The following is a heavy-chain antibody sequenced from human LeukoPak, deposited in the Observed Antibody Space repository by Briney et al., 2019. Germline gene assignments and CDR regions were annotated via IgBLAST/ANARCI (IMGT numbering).Heavy chain of an antibody. CDR2: IDSDGSST. J-gene: IGHJ4*02. CDR3: ARGGMTTVTGYDY. D-gene: IGHD4-17*01. CDR1: GFTFRTYW. Sequence: GGSLRLSCAASGFTFRTYWMHWVRQAPGKGLVWVSRIDSDGSSTNYADSVKGRFTISRDNANNTLYLQMNSLRAEDTAVYYCARGGMTTVTGYDYWGQGTLVTVSS. V-gene: IGHV3-74*01.